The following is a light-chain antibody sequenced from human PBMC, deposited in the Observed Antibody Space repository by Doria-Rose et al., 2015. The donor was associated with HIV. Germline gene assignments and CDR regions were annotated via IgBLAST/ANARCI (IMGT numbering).Light chain of an antibody. J-gene: IGKJ1*01. V-gene: IGKV3-20*01. Sequence: EIVLTQSPGTLSLSPGKRATLSCRASQSVSANYLAWYQQRPGQSTRLLIYGASSRATDIPDRFSGSGSGTDFTLTISRLEPEDFAVYYCHQYASSRTFGQGTKVEIK. CDR2: GAS. CDR3: HQYASSRT. CDR1: QSVSANY.